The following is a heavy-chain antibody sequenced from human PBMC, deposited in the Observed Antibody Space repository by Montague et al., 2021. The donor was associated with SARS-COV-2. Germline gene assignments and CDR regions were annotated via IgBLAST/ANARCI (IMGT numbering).Heavy chain of an antibody. J-gene: IGHJ4*02. Sequence: SETLSLTCAVSGGPFSGYYWSWIRQPPGKGLEWIGEIGPSGSTGYNASLKSRVTMSADTSKNQFSLRLTSVTAADTAMYYCARGRHDITMIVVVITAAEFHFDYWGQGILVTVSS. CDR2: IGPSGST. D-gene: IGHD3-22*01. CDR3: ARGRHDITMIVVVITAAEFHFDY. V-gene: IGHV4-34*01. CDR1: GGPFSGYY.